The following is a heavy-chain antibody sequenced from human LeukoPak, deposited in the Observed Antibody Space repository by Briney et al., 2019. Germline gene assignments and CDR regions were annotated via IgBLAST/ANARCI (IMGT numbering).Heavy chain of an antibody. CDR3: ARDLGADGYNLRNWFDP. Sequence: SETLSLTCTVSGGSISSGAYYWSWIRQHPGKGPEWIGYISYSGSTYYNPSLKSRVTISVDMSKNQFSLKLSSVTAADTAVYYCARDLGADGYNLRNWFDPWGQGTLVTVSS. CDR2: ISYSGST. J-gene: IGHJ5*02. D-gene: IGHD5-24*01. CDR1: GGSISSGAYY. V-gene: IGHV4-31*03.